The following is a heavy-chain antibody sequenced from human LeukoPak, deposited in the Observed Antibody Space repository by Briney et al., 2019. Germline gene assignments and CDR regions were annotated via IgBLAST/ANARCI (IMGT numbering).Heavy chain of an antibody. Sequence: GGSLRLSCAASGFTFSSYAMHWVRQAPGKGLEWVAVISYDGSNKYYADSVKGRFTISRDNSKNTLYLQMNSLRAEDTAVYYCAKAMGDFWSGYFAYWGQGTLVTVSS. CDR1: GFTFSSYA. CDR3: AKAMGDFWSGYFAY. D-gene: IGHD3-3*01. CDR2: ISYDGSNK. J-gene: IGHJ4*02. V-gene: IGHV3-30-3*01.